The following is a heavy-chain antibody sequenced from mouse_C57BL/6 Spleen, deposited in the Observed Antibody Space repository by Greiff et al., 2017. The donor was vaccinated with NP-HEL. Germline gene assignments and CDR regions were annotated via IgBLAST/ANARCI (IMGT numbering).Heavy chain of an antibody. Sequence: EVKLVESGGGLVQPGGSLKLSCAASGFTFSDYYMYWVRQTPEKRLEWVAYISNGGGSTYYPDTVKGRFTISRDNAKNTLYLQMSRLKSEDTAMYYGARGDYGSSYWYFDVWGTGTTVTVSS. CDR2: ISNGGGST. J-gene: IGHJ1*03. D-gene: IGHD1-1*01. V-gene: IGHV5-12*01. CDR1: GFTFSDYY. CDR3: ARGDYGSSYWYFDV.